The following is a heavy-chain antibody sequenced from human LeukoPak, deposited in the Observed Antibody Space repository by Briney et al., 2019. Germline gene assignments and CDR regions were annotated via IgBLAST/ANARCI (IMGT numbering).Heavy chain of an antibody. CDR2: ISSSSSYI. Sequence: KPGGSLRLSCAASGFTFSSYSMNWVRQAPGKGLEWVSSISSSSSYIYYADSVKGRFTISRDNAKNSLYLQMNSLRAEDTAVYYCARAHSGSYFYYYYYMDVWGKGTTVTVSS. CDR3: ARAHSGSYFYYYYYMDV. D-gene: IGHD1-26*01. V-gene: IGHV3-21*01. CDR1: GFTFSSYS. J-gene: IGHJ6*03.